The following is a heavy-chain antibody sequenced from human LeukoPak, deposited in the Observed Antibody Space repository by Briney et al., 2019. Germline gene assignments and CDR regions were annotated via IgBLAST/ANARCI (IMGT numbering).Heavy chain of an antibody. Sequence: GESLKITCKGSGYSFTSYWIGWVRQMPGKGLEWMGIIYPGDSDTRYSPSFQGQVTISADKSISTAYLQWSSLKASDTAMYYCASSGYCSSTSCYFDYWGQGTLVTVSS. J-gene: IGHJ4*02. CDR2: IYPGDSDT. CDR3: ASSGYCSSTSCYFDY. V-gene: IGHV5-51*01. D-gene: IGHD2-2*01. CDR1: GYSFTSYW.